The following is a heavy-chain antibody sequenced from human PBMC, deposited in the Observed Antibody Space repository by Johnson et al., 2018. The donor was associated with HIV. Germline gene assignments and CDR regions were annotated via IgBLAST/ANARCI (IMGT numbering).Heavy chain of an antibody. D-gene: IGHD6-13*01. V-gene: IGHV3-53*01. CDR1: GFTVSSNY. Sequence: VQLVESGGGLIQPGGSLRLSCAASGFTVSSNYMSWVRQAPGKGLEWVSVIYSGGSTYYADSVTGRFTISRDNSKNQLYLQMNSLIAEDTAVYYCARVPSSSWSPDAFDIWGQGTMVTVSS. CDR2: IYSGGST. J-gene: IGHJ3*02. CDR3: ARVPSSSWSPDAFDI.